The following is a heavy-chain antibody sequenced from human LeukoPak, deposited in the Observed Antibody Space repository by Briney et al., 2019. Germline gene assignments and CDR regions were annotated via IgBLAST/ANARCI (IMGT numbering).Heavy chain of an antibody. CDR2: IGDNGVDT. Sequence: PGGSLRLSCAVSGFTFSSYAMSWVRQAPGGGLEWVSAIGDNGVDTKYADSVKGRFTISRDNSRNTLYLQLNSLRVEDTAIYYCAKGHTSRPKYNWFDPWGQGTLVTVSS. J-gene: IGHJ5*02. CDR3: AKGHTSRPKYNWFDP. V-gene: IGHV3-23*01. CDR1: GFTFSSYA. D-gene: IGHD6-13*01.